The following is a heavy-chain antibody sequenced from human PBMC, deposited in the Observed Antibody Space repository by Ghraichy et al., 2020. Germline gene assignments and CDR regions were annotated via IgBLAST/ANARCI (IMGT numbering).Heavy chain of an antibody. J-gene: IGHJ4*02. D-gene: IGHD3-10*01. CDR2: INNDGKER. V-gene: IGHV3-7*03. CDR3: ARDPKRGALDY. CDR1: GFSFSNSW. Sequence: GGSLRLSCKASGFSFSNSWMSWVRQSPQRGLEWVANINNDGKERYYVDSLEGRFTISRDNDKNSLFLQITRLRVDDTAVYYCARDPKRGALDYWGQG.